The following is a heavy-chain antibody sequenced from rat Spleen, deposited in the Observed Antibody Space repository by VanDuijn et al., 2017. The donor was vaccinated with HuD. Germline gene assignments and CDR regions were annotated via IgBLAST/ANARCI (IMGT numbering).Heavy chain of an antibody. J-gene: IGHJ4*01. Sequence: QVQLKESGPGLVQPSQTLSLTCTVSGLSLTSNSVSWIRQPPGKGLEWKGVIWSNGGTDYNSALKSRLSISRDTSKSQVFLKMGSLQTEDTATYYWARAPGNGYVMDAWGQGASVTVSS. CDR3: ARAPGNGYVMDA. V-gene: IGHV2-47*01. D-gene: IGHD5-1*01. CDR2: IWSNGGT. CDR1: GLSLTSNS.